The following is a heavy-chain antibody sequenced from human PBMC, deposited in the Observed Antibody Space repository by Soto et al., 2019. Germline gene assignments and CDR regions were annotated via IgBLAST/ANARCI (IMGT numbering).Heavy chain of an antibody. D-gene: IGHD1-26*01. CDR3: ARMNFGRSGAYYFDS. CDR1: GFSLSTSGMC. J-gene: IGHJ4*02. Sequence: LVNPTQTLTLTCTFSGFSLSTSGMCVSWIRQPPGKALEWLARIDWDDAKYFNTSLKTRLTVSKDTSKTQVVLTMTNMDPVDTGTYYCARMNFGRSGAYYFDSWGQGTLVTVSS. V-gene: IGHV2-70*11. CDR2: IDWDDAK.